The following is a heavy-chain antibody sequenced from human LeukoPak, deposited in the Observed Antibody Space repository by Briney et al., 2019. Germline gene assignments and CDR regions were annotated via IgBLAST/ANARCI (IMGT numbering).Heavy chain of an antibody. D-gene: IGHD3-22*01. CDR1: GFPFSSYA. J-gene: IGHJ4*02. CDR2: SGDGATT. V-gene: IGHV3-23*01. Sequence: GSLRLSCAASGFPFSSYAMTWVRQAPGKGLEWVSSSGDGATTYYADSVKGRFTISRDNPKNTLYLQMNSLRAEDTAVYFCAKRGVVIRVILVGFHKEAYYFDSWGQGALVTVSS. CDR3: AKRGVVIRVILVGFHKEAYYFDS.